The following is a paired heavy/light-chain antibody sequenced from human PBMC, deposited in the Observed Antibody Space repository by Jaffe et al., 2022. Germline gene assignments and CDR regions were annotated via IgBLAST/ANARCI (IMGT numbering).Heavy chain of an antibody. J-gene: IGHJ4*02. CDR1: GGTFSAYV. Sequence: QVQLVQSGAEVKKPGSSVKVSCKAYGGTFSAYVLTWVRQAPGQGLEWMGGIIPFSASPNFAQKFQDRVTITTDESTGTAYMEMRSLRHEDTAVYYCARGDKADCNGGRCYPAYWGQGTLVTVSS. V-gene: IGHV1-69*05. D-gene: IGHD2-15*01. CDR3: ARGDKADCNGGRCYPAY. CDR2: IIPFSASP.
Light chain of an antibody. J-gene: IGLJ2*01. CDR2: EAS. Sequence: QSALTQPPSASGSPGQSVTISCTGTSSDVGAYNYVSWYQHHPGKAPKLMIYEASQRPSGVPDRFSAYKSGNTASLTVSGLQAEDEADYFCTSYAGSNNLVFGGGTKLTVL. CDR1: SSDVGAYNY. CDR3: TSYAGSNNLV. V-gene: IGLV2-8*01.